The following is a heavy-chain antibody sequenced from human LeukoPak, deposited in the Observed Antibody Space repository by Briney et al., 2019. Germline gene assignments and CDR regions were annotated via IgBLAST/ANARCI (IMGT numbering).Heavy chain of an antibody. D-gene: IGHD3-22*01. CDR1: GFTFSSYW. CDR3: ARGGLYYYDRENY. J-gene: IGHJ4*02. Sequence: GGSLRLSCAASGFTFSSYWMSWVRQAPGKGLEWVANIKQDGSEKYYVDSVKGRFTISRDNAKNSLYLQMNSLRAEDTAVYYCARGGLYYYDRENYWGQGTLVTVSS. V-gene: IGHV3-7*02. CDR2: IKQDGSEK.